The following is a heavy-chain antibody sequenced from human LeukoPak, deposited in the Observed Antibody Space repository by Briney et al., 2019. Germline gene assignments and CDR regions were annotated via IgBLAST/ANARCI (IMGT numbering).Heavy chain of an antibody. J-gene: IGHJ5*02. CDR1: GGSISSSSYY. V-gene: IGHV4-61*02. CDR2: IYTSGST. D-gene: IGHD3-10*01. Sequence: SETLSLTCTVSGGSISSSSYYWSWIRQPAGKGLEWIGRIYTSGSTNYNPSLKSRVTISVDTSKNQFSLKLSSVTAADTAVYYCARESVLLWFEPWGQGTLVTVSS. CDR3: ARESVLLWFEP.